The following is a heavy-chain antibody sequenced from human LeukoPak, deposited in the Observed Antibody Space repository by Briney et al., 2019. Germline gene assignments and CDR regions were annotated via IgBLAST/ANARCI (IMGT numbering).Heavy chain of an antibody. Sequence: SETLSLTCTVSGGSISGYYWSWLRQPPGKGREWIGYIHYSGSTNYNPSLQSRVTISLDTSKKQFFLRLSSVTAADKAVYYCAMYDSFFDYCGQGTLVTVSS. CDR1: GGSISGYY. V-gene: IGHV4-59*08. D-gene: IGHD1-1*01. J-gene: IGHJ4*02. CDR2: IHYSGST. CDR3: AMYDSFFDY.